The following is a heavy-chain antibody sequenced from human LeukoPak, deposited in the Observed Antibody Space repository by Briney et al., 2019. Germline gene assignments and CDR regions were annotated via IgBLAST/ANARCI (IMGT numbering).Heavy chain of an antibody. Sequence: ASVKVSCKASGYTFTSYFMHWVRQAPGHGLEWMGIINPSGGSRTYGQKFQGSVTMTRDTSTSTVYMELSGLRSEDTAVYYCARDQRTYYLGSGSYYKVGRLDFWGQGTLVTVSS. V-gene: IGHV1-46*01. D-gene: IGHD3-10*01. CDR2: INPSGGSR. CDR3: ARDQRTYYLGSGSYYKVGRLDF. J-gene: IGHJ4*02. CDR1: GYTFTSYF.